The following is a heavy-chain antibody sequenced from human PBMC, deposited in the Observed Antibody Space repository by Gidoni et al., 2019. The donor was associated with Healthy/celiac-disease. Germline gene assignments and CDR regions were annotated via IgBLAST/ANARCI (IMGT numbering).Heavy chain of an antibody. D-gene: IGHD3-22*01. CDR3: AREEYYYDSGSNWFDP. Sequence: EVQLVESGGGLVKPGGSLRLSCAASGFTFSSYSMNWVRQAPGKGLEWVSSISSSSSYIYYADSVKGRFTISRDNAKNSLYLQMNSLRAEDTAVYYCAREEYYYDSGSNWFDPWGQGTLVTVSS. CDR1: GFTFSSYS. V-gene: IGHV3-21*01. CDR2: ISSSSSYI. J-gene: IGHJ5*02.